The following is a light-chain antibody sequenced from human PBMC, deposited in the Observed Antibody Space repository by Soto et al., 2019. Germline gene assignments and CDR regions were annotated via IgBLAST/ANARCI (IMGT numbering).Light chain of an antibody. CDR2: GAS. J-gene: IGKJ1*01. CDR1: QRVSSS. CDR3: QQYNTWHPKMA. V-gene: IGKV3-15*01. Sequence: VVTQSPATLSVFPGETATLSCRASQRVSSSLAWYQQRPGQAPRLLIYGASTRATGIPARFRGSGSGTEFRLTSSSLQSEDFATYYCQQYNTWHPKMAFGRGTKVEIK.